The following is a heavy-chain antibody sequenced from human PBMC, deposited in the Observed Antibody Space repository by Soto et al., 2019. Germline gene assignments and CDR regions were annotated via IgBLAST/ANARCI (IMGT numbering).Heavy chain of an antibody. D-gene: IGHD2-21*01. Sequence: GESLKISCEFSGSNFDDYWIAWVRQMPGKGLECLGIIYPGDSETRYSPSFQGQVTMSADMSINTAYLQWSSLKASDTAIYYCARRPTSRDFDYWGQGTLVTVS. CDR1: GSNFDDYW. V-gene: IGHV5-51*01. CDR3: ARRPTSRDFDY. J-gene: IGHJ4*02. CDR2: IYPGDSET.